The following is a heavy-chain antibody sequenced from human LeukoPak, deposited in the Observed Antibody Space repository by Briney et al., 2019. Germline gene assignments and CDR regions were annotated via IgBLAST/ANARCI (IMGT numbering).Heavy chain of an antibody. D-gene: IGHD2-2*02. V-gene: IGHV1-8*03. CDR2: MNPNSGNT. CDR1: GYTLTSYD. J-gene: IGHJ6*03. Sequence: GASVKVSCKASGYTLTSYDINWVRQATGQGLEWMGWMNPNSGNTGYAQKFQGRVTITRSTSISTAYMELSSLRSEDTAVYYCARLGCSSTSCYTDLQSYYYMDVWGKGTTVTVFS. CDR3: ARLGCSSTSCYTDLQSYYYMDV.